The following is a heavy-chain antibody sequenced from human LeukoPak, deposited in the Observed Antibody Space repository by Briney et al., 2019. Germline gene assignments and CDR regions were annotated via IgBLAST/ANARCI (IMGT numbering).Heavy chain of an antibody. Sequence: GGSLRLSCVASGFTFSSYAMSWVRQAPGKGLEWVSAISGSASSTYYADSVKGRFTISRDNSKNTLYLQMSSLRAEDTAVYYCVKGGIVVLISAFDIWGQGTMVTVSS. CDR1: GFTFSSYA. CDR3: VKGGIVVLISAFDI. CDR2: ISGSASST. J-gene: IGHJ3*02. D-gene: IGHD3-22*01. V-gene: IGHV3-23*01.